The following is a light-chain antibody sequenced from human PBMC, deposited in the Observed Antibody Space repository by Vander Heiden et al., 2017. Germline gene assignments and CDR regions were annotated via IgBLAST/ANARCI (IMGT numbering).Light chain of an antibody. CDR1: SSNIGAGYD. CDR3: QSYDSSLSAYVV. J-gene: IGLJ2*01. V-gene: IGLV1-40*01. Sequence: QSVLTQPPSVSGAPGQRVTISCTGSSSNIGAGYDVHWYQQVPGTAPKPLIYGNNNRPSGVPDRFSGSKSGTSASLAITGLQAEDEADYYCQSYDSSLSAYVVFGGGTKLTVL. CDR2: GNN.